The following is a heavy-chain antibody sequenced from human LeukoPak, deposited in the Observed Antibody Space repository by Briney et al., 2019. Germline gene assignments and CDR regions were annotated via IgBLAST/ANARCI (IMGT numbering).Heavy chain of an antibody. CDR2: ISSSGSAK. V-gene: IGHV3-48*04. Sequence: QAGGSLRLSCAASAFNFSVYDMYWVRQAPGKGLGWVSYISSSGSAKYYADSVKGRFTISRDNAKNSLSLQMNSLRAEDAAVYYCARGSQWDLLGSCDYWGQGTLVTVSS. CDR3: ARGSQWDLLGSCDY. J-gene: IGHJ4*02. CDR1: AFNFSVYD. D-gene: IGHD1-26*01.